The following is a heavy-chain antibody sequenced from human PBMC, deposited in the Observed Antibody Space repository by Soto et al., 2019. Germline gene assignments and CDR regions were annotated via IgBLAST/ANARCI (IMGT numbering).Heavy chain of an antibody. J-gene: IGHJ6*02. CDR3: AGISGQDYYYGMDV. CDR1: GYTFTSYD. V-gene: IGHV1-8*01. CDR2: MNPNSGNT. Sequence: QVQLVQSGAEVKKPGASVKVSCKASGYTFTSYDINWVRQATGQGLEWMGWMNPNSGNTGYAQKFQGRVTMTRNTSISTAYMELSSLRSEDTAVYYCAGISGQDYYYGMDVWGQGTTVTVSS. D-gene: IGHD2-21*01.